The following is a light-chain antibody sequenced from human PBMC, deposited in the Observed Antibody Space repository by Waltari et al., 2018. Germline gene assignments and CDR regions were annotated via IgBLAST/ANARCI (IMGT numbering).Light chain of an antibody. V-gene: IGKV1-5*03. CDR2: QAS. J-gene: IGKJ1*01. Sequence: DIQMTQSPSTLSASVGDRVTIPCRASQTINHWLAWHQQKPGKAPKVLIYQASGLESGVPARCSGSGSGTEFQLTISSLQPDDFATYYCHQYDSYPWTFGQGTKVEIK. CDR1: QTINHW. CDR3: HQYDSYPWT.